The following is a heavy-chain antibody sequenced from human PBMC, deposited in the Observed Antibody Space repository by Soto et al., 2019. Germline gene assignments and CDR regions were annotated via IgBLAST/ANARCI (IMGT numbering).Heavy chain of an antibody. Sequence: GGSLRLSCAASGFTFSSYAMSWVRQAPGKGLEWVSAISGSGGSTCYGDSVKGRFTISRDNSKNTLYLQMNSLKAEDTAVYYCANSPYRPGDYYYGMDVWGQGTTVTVSS. CDR3: ANSPYRPGDYYYGMDV. V-gene: IGHV3-23*01. CDR2: ISGSGGST. D-gene: IGHD2-2*01. J-gene: IGHJ6*02. CDR1: GFTFSSYA.